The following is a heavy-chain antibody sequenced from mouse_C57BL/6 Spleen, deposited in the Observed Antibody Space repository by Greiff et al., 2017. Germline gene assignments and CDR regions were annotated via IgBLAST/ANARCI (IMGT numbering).Heavy chain of an antibody. Sequence: VQLQQSGAELMKPGDSVKLSCKATGYTFTGYWIEWVQQRPGHGLEWIGEILPGRGSTNYNEQINGMATCTADTSSNTAYMQLSSLETEESAIYYSARGKLRGAMDYWGQGTSVTVSS. D-gene: IGHD4-1*01. J-gene: IGHJ4*01. CDR2: ILPGRGST. CDR1: GYTFTGYW. V-gene: IGHV1-9*01. CDR3: ARGKLRGAMDY.